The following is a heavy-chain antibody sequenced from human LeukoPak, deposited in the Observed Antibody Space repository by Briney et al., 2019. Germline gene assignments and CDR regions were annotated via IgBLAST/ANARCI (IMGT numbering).Heavy chain of an antibody. D-gene: IGHD5-24*01. V-gene: IGHV4-38-2*02. J-gene: IGHJ4*02. CDR2: IYHSGST. CDR3: ARRGGRWLQLFDY. Sequence: PSETLSLTCTVSGYSISSGYYWGWIRQPPGKGLEWIGSIYHSGSTYYNPSLKSRVTISVDTSKNQFSLKLSSVTAADTAVYYCARRGGRWLQLFDYWGQGTLVTVSS. CDR1: GYSISSGYY.